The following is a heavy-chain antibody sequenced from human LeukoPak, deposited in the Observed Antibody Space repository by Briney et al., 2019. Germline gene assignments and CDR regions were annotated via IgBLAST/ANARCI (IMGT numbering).Heavy chain of an antibody. J-gene: IGHJ4*02. CDR3: ARHDMEDQLLYYFDD. CDR1: GGSISTTNHF. CDR2: IYHSGTT. V-gene: IGHV4-39*01. D-gene: IGHD2-2*01. Sequence: SETLSLTCSVSGGSISTTNHFWGWIRQPPGKGLEWIGSIYHSGTTYYYPSLQSRVTISVDTSKNHFSLKLSSMTAADTAVYYCARHDMEDQLLYYFDDWGQGTLVTVSS.